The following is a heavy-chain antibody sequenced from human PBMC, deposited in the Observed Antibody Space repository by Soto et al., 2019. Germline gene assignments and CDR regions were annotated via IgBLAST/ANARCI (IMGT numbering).Heavy chain of an antibody. CDR2: ISGSGGTT. Sequence: PGGSLRLSCAASGFTFSRYTMSWVRQAPGKGLEWVSAISGSGGTTYYADSVKGRFTISRDNSRNTLYLQMNSLRAEDAAVYYCAKDGSYYDRPTASDYCGQGPLVTVSS. V-gene: IGHV3-23*01. J-gene: IGHJ4*02. D-gene: IGHD3-22*01. CDR3: AKDGSYYDRPTASDY. CDR1: GFTFSRYT.